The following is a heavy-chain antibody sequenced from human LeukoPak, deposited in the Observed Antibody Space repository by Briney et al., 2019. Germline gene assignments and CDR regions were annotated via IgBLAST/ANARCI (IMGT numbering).Heavy chain of an antibody. Sequence: ASVKVSCKASGYAFTSYGISWVRQAPGQGLEWMGWISAYNGNTNYAQKLQGRVTMTTDTSTSTAYMELRSLRSDDTAVYYCARAPLWNLYSYGFWYFDYWGQGTLVTVSS. D-gene: IGHD5-18*01. CDR3: ARAPLWNLYSYGFWYFDY. J-gene: IGHJ4*02. CDR1: GYAFTSYG. CDR2: ISAYNGNT. V-gene: IGHV1-18*01.